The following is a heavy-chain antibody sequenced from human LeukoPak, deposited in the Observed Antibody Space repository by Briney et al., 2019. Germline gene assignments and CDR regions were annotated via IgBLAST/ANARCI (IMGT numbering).Heavy chain of an antibody. CDR2: ISAYNGNT. Sequence: GASVRVSCKASGYTFTSYGISWVRQAPGQGLEWMGWISAYNGNTNYAQKLQGRVTMTTDTSTSTAYMELRSLRSDDTAVYYCARGKNDYVWGIPLLRWFDPWGQGTLVTVSS. CDR1: GYTFTSYG. V-gene: IGHV1-18*01. CDR3: ARGKNDYVWGIPLLRWFDP. J-gene: IGHJ5*02. D-gene: IGHD3-16*01.